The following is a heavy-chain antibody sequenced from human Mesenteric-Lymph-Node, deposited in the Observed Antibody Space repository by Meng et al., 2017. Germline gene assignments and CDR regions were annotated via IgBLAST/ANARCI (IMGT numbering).Heavy chain of an antibody. CDR3: VRDTRRGGGWFDP. CDR2: IYHGVNI. CDR1: GDSITSGDYS. D-gene: IGHD3-10*01. V-gene: IGHV4-30-2*01. J-gene: IGHJ5*02. Sequence: QVQLHDAGSGLVSPSRHLSLTCAVSGDSITSGDYSWTWIRQPPGKGLEWIRYIYHGVNIYYTPSLRSRVTISVDKSRNQFSLKLTSVSAADTAVYYCVRDTRRGGGWFDPWGQGTLVTVSS.